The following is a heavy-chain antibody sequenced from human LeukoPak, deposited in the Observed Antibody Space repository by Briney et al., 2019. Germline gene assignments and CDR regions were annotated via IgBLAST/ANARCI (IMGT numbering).Heavy chain of an antibody. V-gene: IGHV3-23*01. CDR3: AKHSSSWSNSDFDY. Sequence: GGSLRLSCAASGFSFRSYAMSWVRQAPRKGLEWVSGISGSGDSTFYADSVKGRFTMSRDNPKNTLYLQMNSLRAEDTAVYYCAKHSSSWSNSDFDYWGQGTLVTVSS. CDR1: GFSFRSYA. J-gene: IGHJ4*02. CDR2: ISGSGDST. D-gene: IGHD6-13*01.